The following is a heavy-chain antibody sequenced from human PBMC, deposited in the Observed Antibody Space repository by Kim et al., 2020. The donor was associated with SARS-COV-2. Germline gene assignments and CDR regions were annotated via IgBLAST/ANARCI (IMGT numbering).Heavy chain of an antibody. CDR3: AKDMREGGSYYIGYFDY. J-gene: IGHJ4*02. CDR2: ISYDGSNK. V-gene: IGHV3-30*18. CDR1: GFTFSSYG. Sequence: GGSLRLSCAASGFTFSSYGMHWVRQAPGKGLEWVAVISYDGSNKYYADSVKGRFTISRDNSKNTLYLQMNSLRAEDTAVYYCAKDMREGGSYYIGYFDYWGQGTLVTVSS. D-gene: IGHD1-26*01.